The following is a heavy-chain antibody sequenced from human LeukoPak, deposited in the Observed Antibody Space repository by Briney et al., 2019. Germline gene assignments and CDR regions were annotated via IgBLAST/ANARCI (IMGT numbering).Heavy chain of an antibody. CDR2: INSDGSST. CDR3: AREYSTGFDP. V-gene: IGHV3-74*01. Sequence: GGSLRLSCAASGFTFSRYWMHWVRHGPGKGLVWVSRINSDGSSTSYADSVRGRFTISRDSAKNTLYLQMNSLRAEDTAVYYCAREYSTGFDPWGQGTLVTVSS. J-gene: IGHJ5*02. CDR1: GFTFSRYW. D-gene: IGHD2-15*01.